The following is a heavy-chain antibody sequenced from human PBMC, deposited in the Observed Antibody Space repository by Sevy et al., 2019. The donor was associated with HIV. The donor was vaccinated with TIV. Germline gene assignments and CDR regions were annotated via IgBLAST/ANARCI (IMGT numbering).Heavy chain of an antibody. D-gene: IGHD1-26*01. CDR1: GFTFSSYS. V-gene: IGHV3-21*06. CDR2: ISGSSNYI. CDR3: ATGPPDGSYDYFDY. J-gene: IGHJ4*02. Sequence: GGSLRLSCAASGFTFSSYSMNWVRQAPGKGLEWVSSISGSSNYIYYAESVKVRFIISRDNAKNTLYLQMNSLRADDTASSYCATGPPDGSYDYFDYWGQGTLVTVSS.